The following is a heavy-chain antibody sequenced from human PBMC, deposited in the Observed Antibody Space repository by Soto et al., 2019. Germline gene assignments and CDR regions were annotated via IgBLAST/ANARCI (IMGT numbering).Heavy chain of an antibody. CDR3: AGDRPKMRADRGSSWFDP. J-gene: IGHJ5*02. D-gene: IGHD3-10*01. CDR1: GGTFSSYT. CDR2: IIPILGIA. Sequence: QVQLVQSGAEVKKPGSSVKVSCKASGGTFSSYTISWVRQAPGQGLEWMGRIIPILGIANYAQKVQGRVTSTADKSTSTADMERSSLRSEDTAVYDGAGDRPKMRADRGSSWFDPWGQGTLVTVSS. V-gene: IGHV1-69*08.